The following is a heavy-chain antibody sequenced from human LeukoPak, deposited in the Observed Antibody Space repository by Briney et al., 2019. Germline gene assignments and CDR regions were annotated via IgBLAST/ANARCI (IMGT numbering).Heavy chain of an antibody. CDR3: ARGLPAAGRDLYYFDN. CDR2: IYTSEST. CDR1: GGSTSSYY. V-gene: IGHV4-4*07. J-gene: IGHJ4*02. D-gene: IGHD6-13*01. Sequence: PSETLSLTCTISGGSTSSYYWSWIRQPAGKGLEWIGRIYTSESTNYNPSLKSRVTMSLDTSKNQFSLNLSSVTAADTAVYYCARGLPAAGRDLYYFDNWGQGTLVTVSS.